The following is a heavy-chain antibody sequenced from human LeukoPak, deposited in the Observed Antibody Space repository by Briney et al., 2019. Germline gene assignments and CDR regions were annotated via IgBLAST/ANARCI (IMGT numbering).Heavy chain of an antibody. V-gene: IGHV4-39*01. CDR3: AAYGDSLREFEY. CDR2: IYYSGSP. D-gene: IGHD4-17*01. Sequence: SETLSLTCTVSGGSITRSIYFWGWICQPPGKGLEWIGSIYYSGSPYSNPSLKSRVTISVDTSKNQFSLKLSSVTAADTAVYYCAAYGDSLREFEYWGQGTLVTVSS. J-gene: IGHJ4*02. CDR1: GGSITRSIYF.